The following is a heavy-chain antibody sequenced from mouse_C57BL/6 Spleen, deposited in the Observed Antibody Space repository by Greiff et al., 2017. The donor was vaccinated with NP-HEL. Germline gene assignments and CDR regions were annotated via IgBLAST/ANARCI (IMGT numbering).Heavy chain of an antibody. D-gene: IGHD2-3*01. CDR2: IYPNNGGT. CDR1: GYTFTDYY. J-gene: IGHJ4*01. V-gene: IGHV1-22*01. CDR3: ASTDGYYVDYYAMDY. Sequence: VQLQQSGPELVKPGASVKMSCKASGYTFTDYYMHWVKQSPGQSLEWIGYIYPNNGGTSYNQKFKSKATLTVNKSSSTAYMELRSLTSEDSAVYYCASTDGYYVDYYAMDYWGQGTSVTVSS.